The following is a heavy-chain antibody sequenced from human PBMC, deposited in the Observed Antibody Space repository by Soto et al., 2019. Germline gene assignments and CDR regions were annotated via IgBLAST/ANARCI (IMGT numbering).Heavy chain of an antibody. V-gene: IGHV3-33*08. D-gene: IGHD1-1*01. Sequence: GGSLRLSCAASGFTFSSYWMHWVRLSPGKGLEWVALIWNDGSKKYYVDSVKGRFTISRDNSQNTLNLQMDSLRAEDTAVYFCVRGIPFQYSNNWLHWYFDLWGRGTQVTVSS. CDR1: GFTFSSYW. CDR2: IWNDGSKK. CDR3: VRGIPFQYSNNWLHWYFDL. J-gene: IGHJ2*01.